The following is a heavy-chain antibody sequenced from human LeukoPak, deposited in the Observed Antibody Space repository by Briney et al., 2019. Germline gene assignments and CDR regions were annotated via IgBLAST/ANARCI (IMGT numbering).Heavy chain of an antibody. CDR2: INHSGST. CDR3: ARSGGYSSPLTR. V-gene: IGHV4-34*01. J-gene: IGHJ4*02. CDR1: GGSFSGYY. Sequence: PSETLSLTCAVYGGSFSGYYWSWIRQPPGKGLEWIGEINHSGSTNYNPSLKSRVTISVDTSKNQFSLKLSSVTAADTAVYYCARSGGYSSPLTRWGQGTLVTVSS. D-gene: IGHD6-13*01.